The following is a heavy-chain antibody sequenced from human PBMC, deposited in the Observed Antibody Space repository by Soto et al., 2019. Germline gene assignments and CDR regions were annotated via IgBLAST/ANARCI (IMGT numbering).Heavy chain of an antibody. CDR2: IYNSGIT. Sequence: SETLSLTCTVSGVSIRGDYWSWIRQPPGKALEWIGYIYNSGITNYNPSLKSRVTISVDTSKNQFSLKLSSVTAADTAVYYCARVFRHGTYDMDVWGQGTTVT. CDR1: GVSIRGDY. CDR3: ARVFRHGTYDMDV. J-gene: IGHJ6*02. V-gene: IGHV4-59*01. D-gene: IGHD1-26*01.